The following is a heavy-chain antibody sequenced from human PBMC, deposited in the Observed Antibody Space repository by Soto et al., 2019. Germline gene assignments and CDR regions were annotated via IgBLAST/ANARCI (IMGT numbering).Heavy chain of an antibody. Sequence: QVQLQESGPGLVKPSQTLSLTCTVSGASISSGDYYWSWIRQPPGKGLEWIGYIYYIGSTYYNPSLKTRVTISIDTSNNHFSLKLNSVTAADTAVYYCAREPSLTIDGFDIWGHRTLVIVSS. CDR1: GASISSGDYY. V-gene: IGHV4-30-4*01. J-gene: IGHJ3*02. CDR2: IYYIGST. CDR3: AREPSLTIDGFDI.